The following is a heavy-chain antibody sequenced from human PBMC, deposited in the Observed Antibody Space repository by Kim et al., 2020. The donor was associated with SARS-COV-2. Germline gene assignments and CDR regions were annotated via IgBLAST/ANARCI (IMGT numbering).Heavy chain of an antibody. CDR1: GFTVSSNY. V-gene: IGHV3-53*01. Sequence: GGSLRLSCAASGFTVSSNYMSWVRQAPGKGLEWVSVIYSGGSTYYADSVKGRFTISRDNSKNTLYLQMNSLRAEDTAVYYCARGHLRLLPFYYYYYGMDVWGQGTTVTVSS. CDR3: ARGHLRLLPFYYYYYGMDV. D-gene: IGHD3-22*01. J-gene: IGHJ6*02. CDR2: IYSGGST.